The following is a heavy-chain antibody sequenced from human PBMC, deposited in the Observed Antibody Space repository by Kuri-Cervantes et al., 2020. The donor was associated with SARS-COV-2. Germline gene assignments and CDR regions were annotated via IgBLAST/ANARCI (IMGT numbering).Heavy chain of an antibody. CDR1: GFTFSSYG. CDR3: ARVGPQLWATYYYYGMDV. D-gene: IGHD5-18*01. CDR2: IWYDGSNK. J-gene: IGHJ6*02. V-gene: IGHV3-33*03. Sequence: GGSLRLSCAASGFTFSSYGMHWVRQAPGKGLEWVAVIWYDGSNKYYADSVKGRFTISRDNAKNSMYLQMNSLRAEDTAVYYCARVGPQLWATYYYYGMDVWGQGTTVTVSS.